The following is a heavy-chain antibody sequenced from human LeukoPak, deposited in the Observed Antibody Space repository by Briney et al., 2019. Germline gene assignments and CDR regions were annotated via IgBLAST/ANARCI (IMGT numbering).Heavy chain of an antibody. CDR2: MNPNSGDT. J-gene: IGHJ4*02. Sequence: GASVKVSCKTSGYTFTGYYMHWVRQAPGQGLEWMGRMNPNSGDTNYAQKFQGRVTLTRDTSINTAYMELSSLTSDDTAVYYCVPRGDGGFDCWGQGTLVIVSS. CDR1: GYTFTGYY. CDR3: VPRGDGGFDC. V-gene: IGHV1-2*06. D-gene: IGHD3-16*01.